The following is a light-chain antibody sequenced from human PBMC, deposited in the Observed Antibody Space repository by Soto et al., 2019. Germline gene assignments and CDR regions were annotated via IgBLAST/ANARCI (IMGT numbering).Light chain of an antibody. V-gene: IGKV1D-12*01. J-gene: IGKJ4*01. CDR3: QQANSFPLT. CDR2: TTS. Sequence: DIQVTQSPSSVSASVGDRVTITCRASQDINNWLAWYQQKPGKAPKLLIYTTSNLQSGVPSRFSGSGSGTEFTLTISSLQPEDFATYYCQQANSFPLTFGRGTKVEIK. CDR1: QDINNW.